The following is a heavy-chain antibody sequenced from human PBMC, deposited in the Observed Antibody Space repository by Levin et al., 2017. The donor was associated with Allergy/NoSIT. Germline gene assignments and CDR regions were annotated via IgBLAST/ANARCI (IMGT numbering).Heavy chain of an antibody. V-gene: IGHV4-34*01. J-gene: IGHJ5*02. Sequence: ASETLSLTCAVYGGSFSGYYWSWIRQPPGKGLEWIGEINHSGSTNYNPSLKSRVTISVDTSKNQFSLKLSSVTAADTAVYYCARHSWSDRDDRNSGGVRWFDPWGQGTLVTVSS. CDR3: ARHSWSDRDDRNSGGVRWFDP. CDR2: INHSGST. CDR1: GGSFSGYY. D-gene: IGHD3-3*01.